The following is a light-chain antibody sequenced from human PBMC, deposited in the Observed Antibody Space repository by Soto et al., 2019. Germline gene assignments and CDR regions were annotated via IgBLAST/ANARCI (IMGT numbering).Light chain of an antibody. CDR3: QQYDTYPWT. J-gene: IGKJ1*01. CDR2: KAS. CDR1: QNINKW. V-gene: IGKV1-5*03. Sequence: DLQMTQSPSTLSASVGDRVTITCRASQNINKWLAWYQQKPGKAPKLLIDKASTLESGVPSRFSGSESGTEFTLTISSLQPDDFATYYCQQYDTYPWTFGQGTKVEIK.